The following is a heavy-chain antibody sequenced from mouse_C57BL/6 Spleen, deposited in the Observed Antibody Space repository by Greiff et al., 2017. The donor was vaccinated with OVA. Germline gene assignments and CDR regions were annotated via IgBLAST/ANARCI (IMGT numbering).Heavy chain of an antibody. D-gene: IGHD1-1*01. V-gene: IGHV1-76*01. CDR3: AREDGSSYWYFDV. J-gene: IGHJ1*03. Sequence: QVHVKQSGAELVRPGASVKLSCKASGYTFTDYYINWVKQRPGQGLEWIARIYPGSGNTYYNEKFKGKATLTAEKSSSTAYMQLSSLTSEDSAVYFCAREDGSSYWYFDVWGTGTTVTVSS. CDR1: GYTFTDYY. CDR2: IYPGSGNT.